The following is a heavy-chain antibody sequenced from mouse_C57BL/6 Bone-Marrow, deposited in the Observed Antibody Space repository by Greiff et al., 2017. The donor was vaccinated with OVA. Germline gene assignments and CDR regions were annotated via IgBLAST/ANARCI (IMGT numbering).Heavy chain of an antibody. D-gene: IGHD1-1*01. CDR3: ARHLITTVVATDYYAMDY. V-gene: IGHV2-6-1*01. CDR2: IWSDGST. CDR1: GFSLTSYG. J-gene: IGHJ4*01. Sequence: QVQLQQSGPGLVAPSQSLSITCTVSGFSLTSYGVHWVRQPPGKGLEWLVVIWSDGSTTYNSALKSRLSISKDNSKSQVFLKMNSLQTDDTAMYYCARHLITTVVATDYYAMDYWGQGTSVTVSS.